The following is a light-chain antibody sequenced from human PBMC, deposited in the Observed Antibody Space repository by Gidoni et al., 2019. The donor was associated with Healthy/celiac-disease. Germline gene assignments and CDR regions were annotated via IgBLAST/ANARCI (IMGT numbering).Light chain of an antibody. V-gene: IGKV3-20*01. CDR2: GAS. CDR1: QSVSSSY. CDR3: QQYGSSTGLT. J-gene: IGKJ4*01. Sequence: EIVLTQSPGTLSLSPGERATLSCRASQSVSSSYLAWYQQKPGQAPTLLIYGASSRATGIPDRFSGSGSGTDFTLTISRLDPEDFAVYYCQQYGSSTGLTFGGGTKVEIK.